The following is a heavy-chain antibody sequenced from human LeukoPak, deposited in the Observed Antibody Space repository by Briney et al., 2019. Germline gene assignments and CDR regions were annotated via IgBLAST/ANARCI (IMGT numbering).Heavy chain of an antibody. CDR3: ARWEGGSYYDFDY. V-gene: IGHV4-34*01. CDR1: GITFSHAW. CDR2: INHSGST. D-gene: IGHD1-26*01. Sequence: GSLRLSCEVSGITFSHAWMSWIRQPPGKGLEWIGEINHSGSTNYNPSLKSRVTISVDTSKNQFSLKLSSVTAADTAVYYCARWEGGSYYDFDYWGQGTLVTVSS. J-gene: IGHJ4*02.